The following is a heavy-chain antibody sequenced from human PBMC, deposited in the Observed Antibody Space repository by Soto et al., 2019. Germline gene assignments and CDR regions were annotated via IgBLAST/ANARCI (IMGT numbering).Heavy chain of an antibody. CDR3: ARHRGYSSSSLDY. CDR2: IYYSGST. CDR1: CGSISSSSYY. Sequence: SETLSLTCTVSCGSISSSSYYWGWIRQPPGKGLEWIGSIYYSGSTYYNPSLKSRVTISVDTSKNQFSLKLSSVTAADTAVYYCARHRGYSSSSLDYWGQGTLVTVSS. J-gene: IGHJ4*02. V-gene: IGHV4-39*01. D-gene: IGHD6-6*01.